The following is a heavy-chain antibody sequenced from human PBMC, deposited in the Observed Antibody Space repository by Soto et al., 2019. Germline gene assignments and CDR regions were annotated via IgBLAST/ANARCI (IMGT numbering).Heavy chain of an antibody. CDR3: AKDLITGTTYFYYYYYYMDV. Sequence: EVQLLESGGGLVQPGGSLRLSCAASGFTFSSYAMSWVRQAPGKGLEWVSAISGSGGSTYYADSVKGRFTISRDSSQNTLYLQMNSLRAEDTAVYYCAKDLITGTTYFYYYYYYMDVWGKGTTVTVSS. CDR2: ISGSGGST. CDR1: GFTFSSYA. V-gene: IGHV3-23*01. J-gene: IGHJ6*03. D-gene: IGHD1-20*01.